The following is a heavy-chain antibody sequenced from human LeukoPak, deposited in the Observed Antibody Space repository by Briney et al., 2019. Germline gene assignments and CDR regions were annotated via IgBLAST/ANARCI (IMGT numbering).Heavy chain of an antibody. D-gene: IGHD5-18*01. CDR3: ASARVVDTPMSYYMDV. V-gene: IGHV4-59*01. CDR2: FYYSGNT. CDR1: GGSISSYY. Sequence: SETLSLTCTISGGSISSYYWNWIRQPPGKGLEWIRYFYYSGNTNYNPSLKSRLTISLDTSKNQFSLKLSSVTAADTAVYYCASARVVDTPMSYYMDVWGKGTTVTVSS. J-gene: IGHJ6*03.